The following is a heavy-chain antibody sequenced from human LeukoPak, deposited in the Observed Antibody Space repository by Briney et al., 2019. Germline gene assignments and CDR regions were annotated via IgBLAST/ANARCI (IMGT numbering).Heavy chain of an antibody. CDR3: ARDESAAGAFDI. CDR1: GYSISSGYY. D-gene: IGHD2-15*01. J-gene: IGHJ3*02. V-gene: IGHV4-38-2*02. CDR2: IYHSGST. Sequence: PSETLSLTCAVSGYSISSGYYWGWIRQPPGKGLEWIGSIYHSGSTYYNPSLKSRVTISVDTSKNQFSLKLSSVTAADTAVYYCARDESAAGAFDIWGQGTMVTVSS.